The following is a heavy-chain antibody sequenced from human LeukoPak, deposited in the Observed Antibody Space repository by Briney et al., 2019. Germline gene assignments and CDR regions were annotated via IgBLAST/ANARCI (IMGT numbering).Heavy chain of an antibody. V-gene: IGHV3-21*04. J-gene: IGHJ3*02. Sequence: GGSLRLSCAASGFTFSSYSINWVRQAPGKGLEWVSSISSSSSYIYYADSVKGRFTISRDNAKNSLYLQMNSLRAEDTAAYYCAKSNGYGLVGIWGQGTMVTVSS. D-gene: IGHD3-10*01. CDR3: AKSNGYGLVGI. CDR1: GFTFSSYS. CDR2: ISSSSSYI.